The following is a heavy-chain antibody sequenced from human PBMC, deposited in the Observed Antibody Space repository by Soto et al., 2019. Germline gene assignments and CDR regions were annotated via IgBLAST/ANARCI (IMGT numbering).Heavy chain of an antibody. J-gene: IGHJ6*02. CDR2: ISSSSDYT. V-gene: IGHV3-21*01. Sequence: EVQLVESGGGLVKPGGFLRLSCAASGFMFSTYSTNWVRQAPGKGLEWVASISSSSDYTYYADSVKGRFTISRDNAKNSLYLHMNSLRAEDTAVYYCARDPYGGNAGPYFYYYGMDVWGQGTTVTVSS. CDR3: ARDPYGGNAGPYFYYYGMDV. D-gene: IGHD2-15*01. CDR1: GFMFSTYS.